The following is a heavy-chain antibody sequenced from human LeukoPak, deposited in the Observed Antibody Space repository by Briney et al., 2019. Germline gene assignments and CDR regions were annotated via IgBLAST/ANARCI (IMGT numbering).Heavy chain of an antibody. J-gene: IGHJ4*02. CDR2: IYTSGST. CDR3: ARGYGLRRNYGDYVSVDYFDY. Sequence: KPSETLSLTCTVSGGSISSYYWSWIRQPAGKGLEWIGRIYTSGSTNYNPSLKSRVTMSVDTSENQFSLKLSSVTAADTAVYYCARGYGLRRNYGDYVSVDYFDYWGQGTLVTVSS. V-gene: IGHV4-4*07. CDR1: GGSISSYY. D-gene: IGHD4-17*01.